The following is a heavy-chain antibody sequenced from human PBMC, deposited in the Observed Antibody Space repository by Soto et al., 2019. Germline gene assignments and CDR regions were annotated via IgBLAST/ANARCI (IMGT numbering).Heavy chain of an antibody. J-gene: IGHJ4*02. CDR3: PNVAGMDYGSDTYYNGFVY. CDR1: RFTFSSYA. CDR2: ISGSGGST. V-gene: IGHV3-23*01. Sequence: PGGSRRLSCAASRFTFSSYAMSWVRQAPGKGLEWVSAISGSGGSTYYADCVKGRVTISRDNSKNTLYLQMNSLRAEDTAVHYSPNVAGMDYGSDTYYNGFVYWGQGALVTVYS. D-gene: IGHD3-10*01.